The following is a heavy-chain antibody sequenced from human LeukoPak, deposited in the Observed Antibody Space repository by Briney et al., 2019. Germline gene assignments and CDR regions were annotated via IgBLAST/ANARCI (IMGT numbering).Heavy chain of an antibody. Sequence: PSQTLSLTCTVSGDSLSTTSFYWGWIRQPPGKGLDCLVTTYYSASTYNPSLTSRVTISVDTSKNQFSLKLSPVTAADTAVYYCARSGPTAVRPDGFDIWGQGTMVTVSS. CDR2: TYYSAST. CDR1: GDSLSTTSFY. J-gene: IGHJ3*02. CDR3: ARSGPTAVRPDGFDI. D-gene: IGHD2-2*01. V-gene: IGHV4-39*07.